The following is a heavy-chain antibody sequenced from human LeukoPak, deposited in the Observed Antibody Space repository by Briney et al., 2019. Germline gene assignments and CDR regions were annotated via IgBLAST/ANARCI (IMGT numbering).Heavy chain of an antibody. J-gene: IGHJ5*02. D-gene: IGHD2-15*01. CDR1: GGSISSSSYY. Sequence: SETLSLTCTVSGGSISSSSYYWGWIRQPAGKGLEWIGRFHTSGSTNYIPSLKSRVTISVDTSKNQFSLKLSSVTAADTAVYFCARVDGSCSGGSCPSGNWFDPWGQGTLVTVSS. CDR3: ARVDGSCSGGSCPSGNWFDP. CDR2: FHTSGST. V-gene: IGHV4-61*02.